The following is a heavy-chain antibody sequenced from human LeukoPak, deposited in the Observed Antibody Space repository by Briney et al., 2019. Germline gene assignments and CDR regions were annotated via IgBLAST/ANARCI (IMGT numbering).Heavy chain of an antibody. V-gene: IGHV3-13*01. Sequence: GGSLRLSCAASGFTFSSYDMHWVRQATGKGLEWVSAIGTAGDTYYPGSVKGRFTISRENAKNSLYLQMNSLRAGDTAMYYCAREWGFYGMDVWGQGTTVTVSS. CDR3: AREWGFYGMDV. D-gene: IGHD3-16*01. CDR2: IGTAGDT. CDR1: GFTFSSYD. J-gene: IGHJ6*02.